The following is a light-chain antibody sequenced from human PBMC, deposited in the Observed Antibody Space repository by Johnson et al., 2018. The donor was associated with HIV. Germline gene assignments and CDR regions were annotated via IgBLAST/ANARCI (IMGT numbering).Light chain of an antibody. V-gene: IGLV1-51*01. Sequence: QSVLTQPPSVSAAPGQKVTISCSGSNSNIGNNYVSWYQQLPGTAPKLLIYDNNKRPSGIPDRFSGPKSGTSATLGITGLQTGDEANYYCGTWDSSLCGVFGTGTKVTVL. CDR1: NSNIGNNY. CDR2: DNN. CDR3: GTWDSSLCGV. J-gene: IGLJ1*01.